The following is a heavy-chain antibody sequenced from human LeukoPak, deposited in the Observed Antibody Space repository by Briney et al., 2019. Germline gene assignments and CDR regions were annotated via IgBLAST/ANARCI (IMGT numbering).Heavy chain of an antibody. V-gene: IGHV3-53*01. Sequence: GGSLRLSCAASGFTVSSNYMSWVRQAPGKGLEWVSVIYSGGITYYADSVKGRFTISRDNSKNTLYLQMNSLRAEDTAVYYCARDGPPGYGDYEYFDLWGRGTLVTVSS. D-gene: IGHD4-17*01. CDR2: IYSGGIT. J-gene: IGHJ2*01. CDR3: ARDGPPGYGDYEYFDL. CDR1: GFTVSSNY.